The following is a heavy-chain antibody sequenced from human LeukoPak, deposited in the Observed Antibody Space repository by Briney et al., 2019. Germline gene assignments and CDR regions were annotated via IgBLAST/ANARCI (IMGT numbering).Heavy chain of an antibody. CDR3: ARSIPYGTTWYGRSDY. CDR1: GFTFSTYA. Sequence: GGSLRLSCAASGFTFSTYAMSWVRQAPGKGLEWVSAISGRGGNTYYADSVKGRFTISRDNALNSLYLQMNSLRAEDTAIYYCARSIPYGTTWYGRSDYWGQGTLVTVSS. D-gene: IGHD6-13*01. CDR2: ISGRGGNT. J-gene: IGHJ4*02. V-gene: IGHV3-23*01.